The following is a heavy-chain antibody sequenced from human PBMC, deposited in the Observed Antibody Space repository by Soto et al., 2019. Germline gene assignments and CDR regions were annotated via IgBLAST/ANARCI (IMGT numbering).Heavy chain of an antibody. J-gene: IGHJ5*02. CDR3: VRIRYQLPSSVLWLDP. Sequence: AETLSLTCAVYGGFLIESYCTCIRQPPLKGLEWIGEINHVGGTNYNPSLKSRVTMSVDTSQNQFSLRLISVTAADTAMYFCVRIRYQLPSSVLWLDPWGQGTPVTVSS. CDR1: GGFLIESY. V-gene: IGHV4-34*01. D-gene: IGHD3-16*01. CDR2: INHVGGT.